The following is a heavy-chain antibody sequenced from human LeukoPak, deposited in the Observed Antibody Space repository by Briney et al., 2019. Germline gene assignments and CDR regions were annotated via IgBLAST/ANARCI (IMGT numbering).Heavy chain of an antibody. Sequence: SETLSLTCTVSGGSISSGGYYWSWIRQPPGKGLEWIGYIYHSGSTYYNPSLKSRVTISVDRSKNQFSLKLSSVTAADTAVYYCARAATAAGRRGDYFDYWGQGTLVTVSS. J-gene: IGHJ4*02. V-gene: IGHV4-30-2*01. D-gene: IGHD6-13*01. CDR1: GGSISSGGYY. CDR2: IYHSGST. CDR3: ARAATAAGRRGDYFDY.